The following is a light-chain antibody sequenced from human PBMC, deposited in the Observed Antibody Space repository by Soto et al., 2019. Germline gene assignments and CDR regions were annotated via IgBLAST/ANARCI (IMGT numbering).Light chain of an antibody. V-gene: IGLV2-14*01. Sequence: QSALTQPASVSGSPGQSITISCTGTSSDVGGYNYVSWYQQHPGKAPKLMIYAVTDRPSGVSSRFSGSKSGNTASLTISGLQAEDEADYYCSSYPSSSTLFGTGTKVT. CDR1: SSDVGGYNY. J-gene: IGLJ1*01. CDR2: AVT. CDR3: SSYPSSSTL.